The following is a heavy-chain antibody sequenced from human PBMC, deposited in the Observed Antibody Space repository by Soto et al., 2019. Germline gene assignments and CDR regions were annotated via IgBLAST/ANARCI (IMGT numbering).Heavy chain of an antibody. CDR1: GGSISSYY. J-gene: IGHJ4*02. V-gene: IGHV4-59*08. CDR2: IYYSGST. Sequence: SETLSLTCTVSGGSISSYYWSWIRQPPGKGLEWIGYIYYSGSTNYNPSLKSRVTISVDTSKNQFSLKLSSVTAADTAVYYCARSYDCSGYYATFDYWGQGTLVTVSS. D-gene: IGHD3-22*01. CDR3: ARSYDCSGYYATFDY.